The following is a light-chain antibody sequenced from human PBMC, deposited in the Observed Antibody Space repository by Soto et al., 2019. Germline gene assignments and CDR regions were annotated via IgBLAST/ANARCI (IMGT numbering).Light chain of an antibody. CDR3: CSYAGSYTWV. J-gene: IGLJ3*02. Sequence: QSVLTQPRSVSGSPGQSVTISCSGTSSDVGGYNYVSWYQQHPGKAPKLMIYGVTKRPSGVPDRFSASKSGNTASLTISGLQAEDEADYYCCSYAGSYTWVFGGGTKVTVL. CDR2: GVT. V-gene: IGLV2-11*01. CDR1: SSDVGGYNY.